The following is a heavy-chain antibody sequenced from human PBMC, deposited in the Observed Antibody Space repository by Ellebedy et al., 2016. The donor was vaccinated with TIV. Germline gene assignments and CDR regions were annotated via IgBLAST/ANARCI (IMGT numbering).Heavy chain of an antibody. CDR1: GFTFSNAW. Sequence: GESLKISCAASGFTFSNAWMSWVRQAPGKGLEWVGRIKSKTDGGTTDYAAPVKGRFTISRDDSKNTLYLQMNSLKTEDTAVYYCTTDAIVVVVAATWDPWGQGTLVTVSS. CDR3: TTDAIVVVVAATWDP. CDR2: IKSKTDGGTT. D-gene: IGHD2-15*01. J-gene: IGHJ5*02. V-gene: IGHV3-15*01.